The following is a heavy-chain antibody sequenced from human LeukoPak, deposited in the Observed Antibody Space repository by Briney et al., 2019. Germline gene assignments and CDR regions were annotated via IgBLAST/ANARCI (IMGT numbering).Heavy chain of an antibody. CDR1: GFTFSSHW. Sequence: GGSLRLSCAASGFTFSSHWMHSVGQAPGKGLVWVSRIKSDGSSTNYADSVKGRFTISRDDDKNTLYLQLNSLRAEDTAVYYCATVDYGGKSGFCWGQATLVTVSS. V-gene: IGHV3-74*01. J-gene: IGHJ4*02. CDR2: IKSDGSST. D-gene: IGHD4-23*01. CDR3: ATVDYGGKSGFC.